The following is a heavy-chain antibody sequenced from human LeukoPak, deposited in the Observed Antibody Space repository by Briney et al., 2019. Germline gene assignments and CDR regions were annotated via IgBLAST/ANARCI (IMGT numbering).Heavy chain of an antibody. Sequence: GGSLRLSCAASGFTFSSYWMHWVRQAPGKGLVWVSRINSDGSSTSYADSVKGRFTISRDNAKNTLYLQMNSLRAEDTAVYYCAREVEYCSSTSCYKSFDYWGQGTLVTVSS. CDR3: AREVEYCSSTSCYKSFDY. CDR1: GFTFSSYW. D-gene: IGHD2-2*02. J-gene: IGHJ4*02. V-gene: IGHV3-74*01. CDR2: INSDGSST.